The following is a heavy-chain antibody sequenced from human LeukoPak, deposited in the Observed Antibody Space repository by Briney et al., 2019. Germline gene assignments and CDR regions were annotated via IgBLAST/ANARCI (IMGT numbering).Heavy chain of an antibody. V-gene: IGHV3-23*01. CDR3: AKAPRQWLAYFDY. CDR1: GFTFSSYA. Sequence: GRSLRLSCAASGFTFSSYAMSWVRQAPGKGLEWVSAISGSGGSTYYADSVKGRFTISRDNSKNTLYLQMNSLRAEDTAVYYCAKAPRQWLAYFDYWGQGTLVTVSS. J-gene: IGHJ4*02. D-gene: IGHD6-19*01. CDR2: ISGSGGST.